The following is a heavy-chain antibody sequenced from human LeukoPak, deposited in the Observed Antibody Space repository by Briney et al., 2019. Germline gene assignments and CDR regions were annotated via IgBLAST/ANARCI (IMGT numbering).Heavy chain of an antibody. D-gene: IGHD4-17*01. CDR2: ISWNSGSI. V-gene: IGHV3-9*01. CDR3: AKDATGGFDY. Sequence: PGGSLRLSRAASGFTFDDYAMHWVRQAPGKGLEWVSGISWNSGSIGYADSVKGRFTISRDNAKNSLYLQMNSLRAEDTALYYCAKDATGGFDYWGQGTLVTVSS. J-gene: IGHJ4*02. CDR1: GFTFDDYA.